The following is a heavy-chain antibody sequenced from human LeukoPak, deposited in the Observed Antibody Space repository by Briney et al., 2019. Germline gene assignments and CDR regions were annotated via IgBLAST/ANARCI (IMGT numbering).Heavy chain of an antibody. V-gene: IGHV3-33*06. CDR2: IWYDGSNK. CDR3: AKNGELAARYYYYYGMDV. CDR1: GFTFSSYG. J-gene: IGHJ6*02. D-gene: IGHD3-10*01. Sequence: GGSLRLSCAASGFTFSSYGMRWVRQAPGKGLEWVAVIWYDGSNKYYADSVKGRFTISRDNSKNTLYLQMNSLRAENTAVYYCAKNGELAARYYYYYGMDVWGQGTTVTVSS.